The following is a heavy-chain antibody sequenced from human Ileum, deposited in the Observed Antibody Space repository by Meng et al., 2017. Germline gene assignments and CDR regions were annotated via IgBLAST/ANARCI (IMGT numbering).Heavy chain of an antibody. D-gene: IGHD6-25*01. CDR3: AKIDQRGSKKYYFDY. V-gene: IGHV3-7*01. J-gene: IGHJ4*02. CDR2: IEQDGNEK. CDR1: RFSFSIYW. Sequence: GESLKISCAASRFSFSIYWMTWVRQAPGKGLEWVATIEQDGNEKYYVDSVKGRFTISRDNPNNSLFLQMNNLRAEDTAVYYCAKIDQRGSKKYYFDYWGQGTLVTVSS.